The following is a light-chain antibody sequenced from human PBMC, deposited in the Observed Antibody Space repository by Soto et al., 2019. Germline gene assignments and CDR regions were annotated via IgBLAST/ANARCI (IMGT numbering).Light chain of an antibody. CDR1: QSISSW. CDR2: GAS. Sequence: IQMTQSPSTLSASVGDRVTITCRASQSISSWLAWYQQKPGKAPKLLIYGASTLQTGVASRFSGSGSATDFTLTISSLQPEDSAAYYCLQDYNYPFTFGQGTKVDI. J-gene: IGKJ2*01. CDR3: LQDYNYPFT. V-gene: IGKV1-6*01.